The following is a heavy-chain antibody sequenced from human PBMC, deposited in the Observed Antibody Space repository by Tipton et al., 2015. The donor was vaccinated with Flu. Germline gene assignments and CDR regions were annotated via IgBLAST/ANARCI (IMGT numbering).Heavy chain of an antibody. CDR1: GGSTSSDDYH. CDR2: IYLSGTT. D-gene: IGHD5-18*01. CDR3: ARGQRYTHGLNTVYHYYYMDV. Sequence: TLSLTCTFSGGSTSSDDYHWTWIRQPAGKGLEWIGHIYLSGTTAYNPSLKSRVTISKDTSKRQVTLKVRSVSAADAAVYFCARGQRYTHGLNTVYHYYYMDVWGQGTTVTVSS. J-gene: IGHJ6*02. V-gene: IGHV4-61*09.